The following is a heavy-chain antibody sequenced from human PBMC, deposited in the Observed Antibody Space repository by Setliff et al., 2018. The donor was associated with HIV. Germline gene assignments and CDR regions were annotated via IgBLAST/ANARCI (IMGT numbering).Heavy chain of an antibody. J-gene: IGHJ4*02. CDR1: GGSISSAGYY. CDR2: IYYSGNT. CDR3: ASTRTYYFDY. Sequence: SETLSLTCTVSGGSISSAGYYWSWIRQHPATGLEWIGYIYYSGNTYYTPSLASRVSISVDTSKNQFSLKLSSVTAADTAVYYCASTRTYYFDYWCQGTLVTVSS. V-gene: IGHV4-31*03.